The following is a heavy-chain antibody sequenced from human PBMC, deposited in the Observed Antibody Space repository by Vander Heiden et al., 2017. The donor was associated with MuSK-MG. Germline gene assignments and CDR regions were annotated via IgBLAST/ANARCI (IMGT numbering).Heavy chain of an antibody. CDR1: GGSFTGYY. D-gene: IGHD1-1*01. CDR2: IHHSGST. CDR3: ATAPGTEGMDV. Sequence: QVQLQQWGAGLLKRSETLSLTCTVYGGSFTGYYWTWIRQPPGKGLEWNGEIHHSGSTNYNPSLKSRVTISVDTSQNQFSLKLNSVTAADTAVYYCATAPGTEGMDVGGQGTTVTVSS. J-gene: IGHJ6*02. V-gene: IGHV4-34*01.